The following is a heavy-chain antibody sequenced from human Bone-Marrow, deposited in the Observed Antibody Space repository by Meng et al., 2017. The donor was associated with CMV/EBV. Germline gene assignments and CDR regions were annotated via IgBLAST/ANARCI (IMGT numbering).Heavy chain of an antibody. J-gene: IGHJ4*02. D-gene: IGHD4-17*01. CDR1: GFTFSDYY. CDR3: AKLLGQVTTYDF. Sequence: GGSLRLSCAASGFTFSDYYMSWIRQAPGKGLEWVSYISSSGSTIYYADSVKGRFTISRDNAKNSLSLQMNSLRAEDTTVYFCAKLLGQVTTYDFWGQGDRVAVSS. V-gene: IGHV3-11*04. CDR2: ISSSGSTI.